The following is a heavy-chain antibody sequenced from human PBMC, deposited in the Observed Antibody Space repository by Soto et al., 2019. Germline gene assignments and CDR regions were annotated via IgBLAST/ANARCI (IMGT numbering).Heavy chain of an antibody. CDR2: FDPEDADT. V-gene: IGHV1-24*01. D-gene: IGHD3-10*01. CDR3: ATLKSDLGLSGNYFHYFDY. Sequence: ASVKVSCKVSGYTLTELSMHWVRQAPGKGREWMGGFDPEDADTIYAQKFQGRVTMTEDTSTDTAYMELSSLRSEDTAVYYCATLKSDLGLSGNYFHYFDYWGQGTLVTVSS. J-gene: IGHJ4*02. CDR1: GYTLTELS.